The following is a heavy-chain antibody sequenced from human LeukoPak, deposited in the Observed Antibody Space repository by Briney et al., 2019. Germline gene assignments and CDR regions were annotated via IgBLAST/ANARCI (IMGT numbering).Heavy chain of an antibody. CDR1: GGSIRSYY. CDR3: ARWRSGGEGFDM. J-gene: IGHJ3*02. D-gene: IGHD2-15*01. V-gene: IGHV4-59*01. CDR2: IFDSGSS. Sequence: SETLSLTCTVSGGSIRSYYWSWIRQSPGKGLEWIGNIFDSGSSNYNPSFKSRVTISVDTSKNQFSLKLSSVTAADTAVYYCARWRSGGEGFDMWGQGTMVTVSS.